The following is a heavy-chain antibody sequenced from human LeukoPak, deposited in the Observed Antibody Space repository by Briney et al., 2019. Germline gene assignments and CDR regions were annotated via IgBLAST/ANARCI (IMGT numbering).Heavy chain of an antibody. CDR3: ARCRAPGYFDY. V-gene: IGHV4-39*01. D-gene: IGHD1-14*01. J-gene: IGHJ4*02. CDR2: IYYSGST. Sequence: SETLSLTCTVSGGSISSSSYYWGWIRQPPGKGLEWIGSIYYSGSTYYNPSLKSRVTISVDTSKNQFSLKLSSVTAADTAVYYCARCRAPGYFDYWGQGTLVTVSS. CDR1: GGSISSSSYY.